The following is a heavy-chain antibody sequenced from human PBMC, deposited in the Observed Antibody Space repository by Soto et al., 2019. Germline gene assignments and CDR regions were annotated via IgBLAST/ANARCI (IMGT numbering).Heavy chain of an antibody. J-gene: IGHJ5*02. Sequence: QVQLQQGGAGLLKPSETLSLSCAVYGGSFSDYYWSWILQPPGKGLEWMGEINQSGRASHNPSLSSRVTITVDTSKNQVSLRVTSVTAADTAVDYCARVVGPPYSSTYWFDQWGQGTLVTVSS. CDR2: INQSGRA. CDR1: GGSFSDYY. CDR3: ARVVGPPYSSTYWFDQ. V-gene: IGHV4-34*01. D-gene: IGHD6-13*01.